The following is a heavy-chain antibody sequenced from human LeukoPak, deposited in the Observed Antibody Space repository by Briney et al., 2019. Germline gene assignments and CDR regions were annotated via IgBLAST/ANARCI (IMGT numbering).Heavy chain of an antibody. J-gene: IGHJ6*02. CDR1: GFTFSSYS. CDR3: AREITVTTLGHYYYGMDV. Sequence: GGSLRLSCAASGFTFSSYSMNWVRQAPGKGLEWVSSISSSSSYIYYADSVKGRFTISRDNAENSLYLQMNSLRAEDTAVYYCAREITVTTLGHYYYGMDVWGQGTTVTVSS. CDR2: ISSSSSYI. D-gene: IGHD4-17*01. V-gene: IGHV3-21*01.